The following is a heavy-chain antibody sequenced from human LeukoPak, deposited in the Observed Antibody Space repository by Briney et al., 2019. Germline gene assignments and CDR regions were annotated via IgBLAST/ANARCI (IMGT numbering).Heavy chain of an antibody. D-gene: IGHD3-10*01. Sequence: PGGSLRLSCAASQFTFSTYSMNWVRQAPGKGLEWVSVIYSGGSTYYADSVKGRFTISRDNSKNTLYLQMNSLRAEDTAVYYCARVGYGSGSYWFDPWGQGTLVTVSS. CDR3: ARVGYGSGSYWFDP. V-gene: IGHV3-53*01. J-gene: IGHJ5*02. CDR2: IYSGGST. CDR1: QFTFSTYS.